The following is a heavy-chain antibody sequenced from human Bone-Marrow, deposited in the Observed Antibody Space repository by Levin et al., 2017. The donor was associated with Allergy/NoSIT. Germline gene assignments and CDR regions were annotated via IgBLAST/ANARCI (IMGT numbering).Heavy chain of an antibody. Sequence: EASVKVSCKASGGTFSSYAISWVRQAPGQGLEWMGGIIPIFGTANYAQKFQGRVTITADESTSTAYMELSSLRSEDTAVYYCARDRKGYCSGGSCYFLVWGQGTLVTVSS. V-gene: IGHV1-69*13. J-gene: IGHJ4*02. CDR2: IIPIFGTA. CDR3: ARDRKGYCSGGSCYFLV. CDR1: GGTFSSYA. D-gene: IGHD2-15*01.